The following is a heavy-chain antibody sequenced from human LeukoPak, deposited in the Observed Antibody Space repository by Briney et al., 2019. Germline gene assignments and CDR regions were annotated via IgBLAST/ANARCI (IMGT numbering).Heavy chain of an antibody. Sequence: ASVKVSCKASGYTFTSYDINWVRQATGQELEWMGWMNPNSGNTGYAQKFQGRVTMTRNTSISTAYMELSSLRSEDTAVYYCARGPAQLRYFDWLSRDYGMDVWGQGTTVTVSS. D-gene: IGHD3-9*01. CDR1: GYTFTSYD. J-gene: IGHJ6*02. V-gene: IGHV1-8*01. CDR2: MNPNSGNT. CDR3: ARGPAQLRYFDWLSRDYGMDV.